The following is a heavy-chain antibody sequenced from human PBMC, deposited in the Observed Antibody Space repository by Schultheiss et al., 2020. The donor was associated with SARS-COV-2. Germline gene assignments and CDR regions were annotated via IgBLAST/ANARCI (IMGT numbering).Heavy chain of an antibody. Sequence: GESLKISCSASGFTFSSYAMHWVRQAPGKGLEYVSAISSNGGSTYYADSVKGRFTISRDNSKNTLYLQMSSLRAEDTAVYYCARDRGSGWYLGNAYYFDYWGQGTLVTVSS. CDR1: GFTFSSYA. CDR3: ARDRGSGWYLGNAYYFDY. J-gene: IGHJ4*02. D-gene: IGHD6-19*01. V-gene: IGHV3-64D*08. CDR2: ISSNGGST.